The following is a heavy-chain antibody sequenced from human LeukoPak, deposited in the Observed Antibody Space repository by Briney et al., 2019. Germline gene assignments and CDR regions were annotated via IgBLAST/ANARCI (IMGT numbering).Heavy chain of an antibody. CDR2: ISYDGNNK. Sequence: GGSLRLSCAASGFTFSNYGMHWVRQAPGKGLEGVAVISYDGNNKLYAESVKGRFTISRDNSKNTLYLQMNSLRAEDTAVYYCAKPGYSGSFFADWGQGTLVTVSS. CDR1: GFTFSNYG. V-gene: IGHV3-30*18. J-gene: IGHJ4*02. D-gene: IGHD1-26*01. CDR3: AKPGYSGSFFAD.